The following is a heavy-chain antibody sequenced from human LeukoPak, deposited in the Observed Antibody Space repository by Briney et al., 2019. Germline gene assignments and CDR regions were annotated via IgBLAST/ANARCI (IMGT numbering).Heavy chain of an antibody. CDR1: SGSISSYY. V-gene: IGHV4-59*01. CDR2: IYYSGGT. Sequence: SETLSLTCTVSSGSISSYYWNWIRQPPGKGLEWIGCIYYSGGTNYNPSLKSRVTISVDTSKNQFSLKLRSVTAADTAVYYCARGRELPTVWGQGTLVTVSS. D-gene: IGHD1-26*01. CDR3: ARGRELPTV. J-gene: IGHJ4*02.